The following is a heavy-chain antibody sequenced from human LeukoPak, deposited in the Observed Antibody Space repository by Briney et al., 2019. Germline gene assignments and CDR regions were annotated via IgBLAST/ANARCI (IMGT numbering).Heavy chain of an antibody. Sequence: PSETLSLTCTVSGGSISSYYWSWIRQPPGKGLEWIGYIYYSGSTNYNPSLKSRVTISVDTSKNQFSLKLSSVIAADTAVYYCARHRASYFLQHWGQGTLVTVSS. CDR3: ARHRASYFLQH. D-gene: IGHD3-10*01. V-gene: IGHV4-59*08. J-gene: IGHJ1*01. CDR2: IYYSGST. CDR1: GGSISSYY.